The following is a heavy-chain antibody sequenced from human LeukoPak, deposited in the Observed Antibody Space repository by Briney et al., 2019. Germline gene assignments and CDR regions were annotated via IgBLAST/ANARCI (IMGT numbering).Heavy chain of an antibody. CDR2: IIPIFGTA. D-gene: IGHD4-17*01. J-gene: IGHJ4*02. CDR1: GGTFSSYA. CDR3: ARSRGYGDYSDY. Sequence: ASVKVSCKASGGTFSSYAISWVRQAPGQGLEWMGGIIPIFGTANYAQKFQGRVTITADESTSTAYMELSSLRSEDTAVYYCARSRGYGDYSDYWGQGTLVTVSS. V-gene: IGHV1-69*01.